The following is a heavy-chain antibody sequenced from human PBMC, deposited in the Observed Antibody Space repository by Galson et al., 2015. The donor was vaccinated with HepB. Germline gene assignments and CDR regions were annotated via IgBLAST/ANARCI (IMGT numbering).Heavy chain of an antibody. D-gene: IGHD6-6*01. Sequence: SLRLSCAASGFTFSSYGMHWVRQAPGKGLEWVAVIWYDGSNKYYADSVKGRFTISRDNSKNTLYLQMNSLRAEDTAVYYCARMSEQLASPFDYWGQGTLVTVSS. J-gene: IGHJ4*02. CDR1: GFTFSSYG. V-gene: IGHV3-33*01. CDR3: ARMSEQLASPFDY. CDR2: IWYDGSNK.